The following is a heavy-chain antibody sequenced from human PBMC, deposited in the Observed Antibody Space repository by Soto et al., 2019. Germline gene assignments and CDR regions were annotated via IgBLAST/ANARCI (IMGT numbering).Heavy chain of an antibody. V-gene: IGHV1-69*01. Sequence: QLQLVQSGTEVKEPGSSVKVSCKASRGTFSTSSFVWVRQGPGQGLEWMGGIIPIFTRTNFAQKFQGRVTFSADESTRTTYMELRSLTSEDTAIYYCARDVVRSTAGDSWGQGTLVTVSS. CDR2: IIPIFTRT. D-gene: IGHD2-15*01. CDR3: ARDVVRSTAGDS. J-gene: IGHJ4*02. CDR1: RGTFSTSS.